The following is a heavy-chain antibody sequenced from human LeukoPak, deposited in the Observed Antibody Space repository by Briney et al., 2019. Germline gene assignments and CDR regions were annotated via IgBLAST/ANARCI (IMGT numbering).Heavy chain of an antibody. CDR1: GGSFSGYY. Sequence: KASETLSPTCAVYGGSFSGYYWSWIRQPPGKGLEWIGEINHSGSTNYNPSLKSRVTISVDTSKNQFSLKLSSVTAADTAVYYCARGGDCSSTSCWDFDYWGQGTLVTVSS. D-gene: IGHD2-2*01. CDR3: ARGGDCSSTSCWDFDY. J-gene: IGHJ4*02. V-gene: IGHV4-34*01. CDR2: INHSGST.